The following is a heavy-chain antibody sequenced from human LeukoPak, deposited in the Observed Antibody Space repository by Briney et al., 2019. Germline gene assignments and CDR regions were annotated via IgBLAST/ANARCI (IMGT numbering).Heavy chain of an antibody. CDR3: ARGGGYGGNFDY. V-gene: IGHV4-34*01. CDR1: GGSFSGYY. D-gene: IGHD4-23*01. CDR2: INHSGST. J-gene: IGHJ4*02. Sequence: PSETLSLTCAVYGGSFSGYYWSWIRQPPGKGLEWIGEINHSGSTNYNPSLKSRVTMSVDTSKNQFSLKLSSVTAADTAVYYCARGGGYGGNFDYWGQGTLVTVSS.